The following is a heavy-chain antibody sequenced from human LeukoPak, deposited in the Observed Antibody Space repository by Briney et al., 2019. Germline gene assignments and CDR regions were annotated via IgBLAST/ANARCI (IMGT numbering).Heavy chain of an antibody. J-gene: IGHJ4*02. V-gene: IGHV3-43*02. CDR2: ISGDGGST. D-gene: IGHD6-13*01. CDR1: GFTLDDYA. Sequence: GGSLRLSCAASGFTLDDYAMHWVRQAPGKGLEWVSLISGDGGSTYYADSVKGRFTISRDNSKNSLYLQMNSLRTEDTALYYCAKDKAAGYYFDYWGQGTLVTVSS. CDR3: AKDKAAGYYFDY.